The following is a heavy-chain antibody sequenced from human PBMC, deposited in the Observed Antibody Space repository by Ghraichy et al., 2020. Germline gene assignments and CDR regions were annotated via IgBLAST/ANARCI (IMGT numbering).Heavy chain of an antibody. CDR1: GFSLSTSGVG. V-gene: IGHV2-5*01. J-gene: IGHJ4*02. CDR2: IYWNDDK. CDR3: AHHSSGWYRGGVDY. D-gene: IGHD6-19*01. Sequence: SGPTLVQPTQTLTLTCTFSGFSLSTSGVGVGWIRQPPGKALEWLALIYWNDDKRYSPSLKSRLTITKDTSKNQVVLTMTNMDPVDTATYYCAHHSSGWYRGGVDYWGQGTLVTVSS.